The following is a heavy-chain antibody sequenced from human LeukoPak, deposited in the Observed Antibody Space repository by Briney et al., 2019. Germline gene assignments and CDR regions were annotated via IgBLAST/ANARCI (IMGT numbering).Heavy chain of an antibody. J-gene: IGHJ6*03. V-gene: IGHV4-4*02. CDR2: IYNSGST. CDR3: ARVGTPMVTIVAPYYMDV. D-gene: IGHD5-18*01. CDR1: GGSISSSNW. Sequence: RPSEMLSLTCAVSGGSISSSNWWMWVRQPPGKGLEWIGEIYNSGSTNYNPSLKSRVTISVDKSKNQFSLKLSSVTAADTAVYYCARVGTPMVTIVAPYYMDVWGKGTTDTVSS.